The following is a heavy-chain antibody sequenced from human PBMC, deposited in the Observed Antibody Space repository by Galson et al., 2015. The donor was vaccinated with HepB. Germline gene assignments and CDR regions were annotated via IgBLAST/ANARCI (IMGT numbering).Heavy chain of an antibody. CDR2: IIPILGIA. CDR1: GGTFSSYA. V-gene: IGHV1-69*10. CDR3: AREELRFLEWLFFDP. D-gene: IGHD3-3*01. Sequence: SVKVSCKASGGTFSSYAISWVRQAPGQGLEWMGGIIPILGIANYAQKFQGRVTITADKSTSTAYMELSSLRSEDTAVYYCAREELRFLEWLFFDPWGQGTLVTVSS. J-gene: IGHJ5*02.